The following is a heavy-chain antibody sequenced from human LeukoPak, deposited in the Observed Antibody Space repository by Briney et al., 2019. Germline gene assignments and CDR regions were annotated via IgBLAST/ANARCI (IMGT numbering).Heavy chain of an antibody. CDR2: ISSRSSTI. D-gene: IGHD1-26*01. J-gene: IGHJ3*02. CDR3: ARDQEGSYFHYDALDI. Sequence: GGSLRLSCAASGFTFSTYSMNWVRQAPGKGLEWVSYISSRSSTIYYADSVRGRFTISRDNAKNSLYLQMNSLRAEDTAVYYCARDQEGSYFHYDALDIWGQGTMVTVSS. CDR1: GFTFSTYS. V-gene: IGHV3-48*01.